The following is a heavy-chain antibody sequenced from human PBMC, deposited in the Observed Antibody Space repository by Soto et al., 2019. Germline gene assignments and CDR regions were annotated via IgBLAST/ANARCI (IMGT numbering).Heavy chain of an antibody. V-gene: IGHV3-21*01. CDR3: ARGRGFYQDGRYYFYGMDV. J-gene: IGHJ6*02. CDR2: ISGSSTHI. CDR1: GFTFSRYS. D-gene: IGHD1-26*01. Sequence: PGGSLRLSCAASGFTFSRYSINWVRQAPGKGLEWVSSISGSSTHIYYADSVKGRFTISRDNAKNSLYLQMDSLRAEDTAVYYCARGRGFYQDGRYYFYGMDVWGQGTTVTVSS.